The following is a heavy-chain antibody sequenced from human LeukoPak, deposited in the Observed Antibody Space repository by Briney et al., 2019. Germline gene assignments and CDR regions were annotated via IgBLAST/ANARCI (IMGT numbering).Heavy chain of an antibody. CDR3: ASDLEGPFVYYDSSGTNWFDP. Sequence: SETLSLTCTVSGGSISSYYWSWIRQPAGKGLEWIGRIYTSGSTNYNPSLKSRVTMSVDTSKNQFSLKLSSVTAADTAVYYCASDLEGPFVYYDSSGTNWFDPWGQGTLVTVSS. CDR2: IYTSGST. D-gene: IGHD3-22*01. V-gene: IGHV4-4*07. CDR1: GGSISSYY. J-gene: IGHJ5*02.